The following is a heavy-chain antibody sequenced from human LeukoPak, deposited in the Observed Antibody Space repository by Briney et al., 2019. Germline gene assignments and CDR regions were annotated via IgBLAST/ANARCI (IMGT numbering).Heavy chain of an antibody. CDR1: GFTFSSYA. V-gene: IGHV3-23*01. CDR2: ISGSGGST. D-gene: IGHD3-9*01. J-gene: IGHJ6*02. Sequence: GGSLRLSCAASGFTFSSYAMSWVRQAPGKGLEWVSAISGSGGSTYYADSVKGRFTISRDNSKNTLYLQMNSLRAEDTAVYYCAKHGYYDILTGYYGMDVWGQGTTVTVSS. CDR3: AKHGYYDILTGYYGMDV.